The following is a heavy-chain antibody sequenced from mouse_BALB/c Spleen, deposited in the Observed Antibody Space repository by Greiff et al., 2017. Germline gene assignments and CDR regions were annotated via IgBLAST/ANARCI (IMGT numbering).Heavy chain of an antibody. CDR3: AREGDKTAWFAY. J-gene: IGHJ3*01. CDR2: IDPANGNT. D-gene: IGHD3-3*01. Sequence: VQLQQSGAELVKPGASVKLSCTASGFKIKDTYMHWVKQRPEQGLEWIGRIDPANGNTKYDPKFQGKATITADTSSNTAYLQLSSLTSEDTAVYYCAREGDKTAWFAYGGQGTLVTVSA. CDR1: GFKIKDTY. V-gene: IGHV14-3*02.